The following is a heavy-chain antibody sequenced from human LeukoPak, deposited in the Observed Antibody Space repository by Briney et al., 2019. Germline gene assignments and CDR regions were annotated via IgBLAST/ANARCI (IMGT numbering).Heavy chain of an antibody. Sequence: SVKVSCKASGGTFSSYAISWVRQAPGQGLEWMGRIIPILGIANYAQKFQGRVTITADKSTSTAYMELSSLRSEDTAVYYCARECLRGGGDCYSIGFDYWGQGTLVTVSS. CDR3: ARECLRGGGDCYSIGFDY. CDR2: IIPILGIA. V-gene: IGHV1-69*04. J-gene: IGHJ4*02. D-gene: IGHD2-21*02. CDR1: GGTFSSYA.